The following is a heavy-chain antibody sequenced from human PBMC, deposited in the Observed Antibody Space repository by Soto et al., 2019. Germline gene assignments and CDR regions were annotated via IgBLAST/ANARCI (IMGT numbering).Heavy chain of an antibody. Sequence: QVQLQESGPGLVKPSETLSLTCTVSGGSISSYYWSWIRQPPGKGLEWIGYIHYSGSTNYNPSLTCRLTISGAMSKNQCSLKLSSVTAADTAAYYWARLSWIQLEYYFAYWGQGTLVTVSS. CDR2: IHYSGST. J-gene: IGHJ4*02. CDR3: ARLSWIQLEYYFAY. V-gene: IGHV4-59*08. CDR1: GGSISSYY. D-gene: IGHD5-18*01.